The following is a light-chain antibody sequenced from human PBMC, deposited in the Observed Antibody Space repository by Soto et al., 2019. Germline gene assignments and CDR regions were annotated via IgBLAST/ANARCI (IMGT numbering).Light chain of an antibody. V-gene: IGLV5-37*01. CDR2: YYSDSDK. CDR1: SNINVGNYN. Sequence: QSVLTQPPASSASPGESASLTCTVPSNINVGNYNIYWYQQKPGSPPRYLLYYYSDSDKGQGSGVPSRFSGSKDAYANTGILLSSGLESEDEADYCCKIWRSNALWVFGGGTKLTVL. CDR3: KIWRSNALWV. J-gene: IGLJ2*01.